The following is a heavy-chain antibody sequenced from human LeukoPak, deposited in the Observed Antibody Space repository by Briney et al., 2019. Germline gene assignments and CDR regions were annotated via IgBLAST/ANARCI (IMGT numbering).Heavy chain of an antibody. J-gene: IGHJ3*02. CDR2: ILHNGDST. D-gene: IGHD3-16*02. CDR1: GFTCNTYV. Sequence: PGGSLRLSCAASGFTCNTYVMSWVRQAPGKGLEWLSLILHNGDSTYYADSVKGRFTISRDNSKNTLYLQMNSLRAEDTAVYYCARLSSFAFDIWGQGTMVTVSS. V-gene: IGHV3-23*01. CDR3: ARLSSFAFDI.